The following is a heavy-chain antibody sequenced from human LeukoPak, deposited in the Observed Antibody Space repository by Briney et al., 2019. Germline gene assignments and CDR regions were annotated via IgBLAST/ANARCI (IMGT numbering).Heavy chain of an antibody. CDR1: GFTVSSNY. CDR3: ATCSGGSCYGAFDI. Sequence: GGSLRLSCAASGFTVSSNYMSWVRQAPGKGLEWVSVIYSGGSTYYADSVKGRFTISRDNSKNTLYLQMNSLRAEDTAVYYCATCSGGSCYGAFDIWGQGTMVTVSS. CDR2: IYSGGST. J-gene: IGHJ3*02. D-gene: IGHD2-15*01. V-gene: IGHV3-66*01.